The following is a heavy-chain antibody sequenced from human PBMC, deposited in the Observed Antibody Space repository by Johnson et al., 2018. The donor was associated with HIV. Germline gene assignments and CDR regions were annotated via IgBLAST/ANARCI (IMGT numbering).Heavy chain of an antibody. Sequence: VQLVESGGGLVQPGGSLRLSCAASGFIFSSYTIHWVRQAPGKGLEWVGRIKSKTDGGTTDYAAPVKGRFTISRDDSKNTLYLQMNSLKTEDTAVYYCTTDYSTPIVVVVAATPDAFDIWGQGTMVTVSS. V-gene: IGHV3-15*01. D-gene: IGHD2-15*01. CDR2: IKSKTDGGTT. CDR3: TTDYSTPIVVVVAATPDAFDI. J-gene: IGHJ3*02. CDR1: GFIFSSYT.